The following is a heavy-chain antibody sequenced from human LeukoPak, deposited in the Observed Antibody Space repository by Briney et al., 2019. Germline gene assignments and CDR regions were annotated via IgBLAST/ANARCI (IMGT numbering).Heavy chain of an antibody. D-gene: IGHD2-15*01. CDR3: ARLPVAATPNNWFDP. CDR1: GFTFSSYG. Sequence: GGSLRLSCAASGFTFSSYGMHWVRQAPGKGLEWVAFIRYDGSNKCYADSVKGRFTISRDNSKNTLYLQMNSLRAEDTAVYYCARLPVAATPNNWFDPWGQGTLVTVSS. J-gene: IGHJ5*02. CDR2: IRYDGSNK. V-gene: IGHV3-30*02.